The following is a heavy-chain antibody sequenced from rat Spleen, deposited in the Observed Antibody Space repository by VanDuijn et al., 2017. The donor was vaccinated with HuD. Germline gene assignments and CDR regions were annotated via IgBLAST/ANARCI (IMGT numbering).Heavy chain of an antibody. CDR2: INKDSSKK. V-gene: IGHV4-2*01. J-gene: IGHJ2*01. Sequence: EVKLVESGGGLVQPGRSLKLSCAASGFNFNDHWMGWVRQAPGKGLEWIGEINKDSSKKNYNPSLKDKLTISRDNAQNTLYLQMSTLGSEDTATYYCVREELGVQNWGQGVMVTVSS. D-gene: IGHD4-3*01. CDR3: VREELGVQN. CDR1: GFNFNDHW.